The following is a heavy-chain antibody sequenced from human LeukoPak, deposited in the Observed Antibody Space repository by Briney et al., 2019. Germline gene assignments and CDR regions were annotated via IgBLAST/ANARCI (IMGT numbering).Heavy chain of an antibody. CDR2: INPDSGGT. Sequence: ASVKVSCKASGYSFTDYYMPWVRQAPGQGLESMGWINPDSGGTNYPQKFQGRVTMTRDTSISTAYMELSRLRSDDTAVYYCARGGHYYSYSMDVWGKGTTVTVSS. CDR3: ARGGHYYSYSMDV. J-gene: IGHJ6*03. V-gene: IGHV1-2*02. CDR1: GYSFTDYY.